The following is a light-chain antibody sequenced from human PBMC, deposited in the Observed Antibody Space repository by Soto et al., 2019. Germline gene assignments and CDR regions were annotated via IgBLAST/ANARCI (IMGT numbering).Light chain of an antibody. J-gene: IGKJ4*01. V-gene: IGKV1-33*01. Sequence: DIQMTQSPSSLSASVGDRVTISCQASQDISNYLNWYQQKPVKAPMLLISDASNLDTVVPSRFSGSGFVTDFTFTISRLQPEDIATYFCPQCDDLPLTLGGGTKVEI. CDR3: PQCDDLPLT. CDR2: DAS. CDR1: QDISNY.